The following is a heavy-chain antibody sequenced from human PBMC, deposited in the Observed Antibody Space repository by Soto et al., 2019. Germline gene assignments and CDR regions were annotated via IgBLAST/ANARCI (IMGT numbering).Heavy chain of an antibody. CDR2: IIPILGIA. Sequence: QVQLVQSGAEVKKPGSSVKVSCKASGGTFSSYTISWVRQAPGQGLEWMGRIIPILGIANYAQKFQGRLTITADKSTSTAYMELSSLRSEDTAVYYCASHSDYYDSSGYPFDYWGQGTLVTVSS. CDR3: ASHSDYYDSSGYPFDY. J-gene: IGHJ4*02. D-gene: IGHD3-22*01. CDR1: GGTFSSYT. V-gene: IGHV1-69*02.